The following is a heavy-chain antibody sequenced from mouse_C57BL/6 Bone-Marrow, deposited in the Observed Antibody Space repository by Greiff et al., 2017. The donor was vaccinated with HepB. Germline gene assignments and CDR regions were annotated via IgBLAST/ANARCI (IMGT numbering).Heavy chain of an antibody. CDR2: INPNNGGT. CDR1: GYTFTDYY. J-gene: IGHJ1*03. CDR3: AKRLRRQGYFDV. V-gene: IGHV1-26*01. D-gene: IGHD2-4*01. Sequence: EVQLQQSGPELVKPGASVKISCKASGYTFTDYYMNWVKQSHGKSLEWIGDINPNNGGTSYNQKFKGKATLTVDKSSSTAYMELRSLTSEDSAVYYCAKRLRRQGYFDVWGTGTTVTVSS.